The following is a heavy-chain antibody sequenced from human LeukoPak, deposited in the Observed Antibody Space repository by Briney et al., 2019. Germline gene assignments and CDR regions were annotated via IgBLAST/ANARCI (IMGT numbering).Heavy chain of an antibody. CDR2: IDPSDSYT. CDR3: ARHFSSYSSSSRLAY. V-gene: IGHV5-10-1*01. D-gene: IGHD6-13*01. CDR1: GYSFTGYW. Sequence: GESLRISCRGSGYSFTGYWISWVRQMPGKGLEWMGRIDPSDSYTNYSPSFQGHVTISADKSITTAYLQWSSLKASDTAMYYCARHFSSYSSSSRLAYWGQGTLVTVSS. J-gene: IGHJ4*02.